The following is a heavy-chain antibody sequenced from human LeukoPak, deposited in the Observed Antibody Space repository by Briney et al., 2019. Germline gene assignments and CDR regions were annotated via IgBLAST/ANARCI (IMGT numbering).Heavy chain of an antibody. CDR2: FYPSGST. Sequence: SETLSLTCTVSGGSISSYYWSWIRQPAGKGLEWVGRFYPSGSTNYNPSLKSRVTMSVDTSKNQFSLKLTSVTAADTAVYYCATEPSSTTYRALDYWGQGTLVTVSS. CDR1: GGSISSYY. J-gene: IGHJ4*02. V-gene: IGHV4-4*07. CDR3: ATEPSSTTYRALDY. D-gene: IGHD2-2*01.